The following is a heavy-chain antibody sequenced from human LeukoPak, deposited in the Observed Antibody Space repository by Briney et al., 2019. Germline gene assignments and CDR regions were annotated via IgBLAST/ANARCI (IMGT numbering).Heavy chain of an antibody. CDR2: IKQDGSEK. CDR1: GFTFSSYW. V-gene: IGHV3-7*01. D-gene: IGHD2-2*01. CDR3: ASLARGTTIYYYYYMDV. Sequence: GGSLRLSCAASGFTFSSYWMSWVRQAPGKGLEWVANIKQDGSEKYYGDSVKGRFTISRDNAKNSLYLQMNSLRAEDTAVYYCASLARGTTIYYYYYMDVWGKGTTVTVSS. J-gene: IGHJ6*03.